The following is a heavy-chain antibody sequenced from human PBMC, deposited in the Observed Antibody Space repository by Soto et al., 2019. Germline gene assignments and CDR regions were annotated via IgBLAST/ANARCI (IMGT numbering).Heavy chain of an antibody. J-gene: IGHJ4*02. V-gene: IGHV4-31*03. D-gene: IGHD2-15*01. CDR2: ISYSGNS. CDR3: ERLSRGGRCVPEL. Sequence: QMQLQESGPGLVKPSQTLSLICSVSGGSISRPGYYWAWIRQHPARGLEWIGSISYSGNSNHNPFLYSRVILSVDTDQNCFSIRLGSVTATYTAIYYCERLSRGGRCVPELCGQGTQVTVSS. CDR1: GGSISRPGYY.